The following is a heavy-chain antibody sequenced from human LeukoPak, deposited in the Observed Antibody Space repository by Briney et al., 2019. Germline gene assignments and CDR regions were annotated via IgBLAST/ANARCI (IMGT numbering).Heavy chain of an antibody. Sequence: SVKLSCKASAGTFSSYAISRMRQAPGQGHEWMGGIIPIFSTANYAQKFQGRVTITADKSTSTAYMELSSLRSEDTAVYYCARGSVVVPAATYYYMDVWGKGTTVTVSS. V-gene: IGHV1-69*06. J-gene: IGHJ6*03. CDR1: AGTFSSYA. CDR3: ARGSVVVPAATYYYMDV. CDR2: IIPIFSTA. D-gene: IGHD2-2*01.